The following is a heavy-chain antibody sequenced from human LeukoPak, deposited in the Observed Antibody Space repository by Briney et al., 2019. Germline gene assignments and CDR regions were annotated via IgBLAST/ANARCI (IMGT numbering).Heavy chain of an antibody. V-gene: IGHV4-59*01. J-gene: IGHJ4*02. Sequence: PSETLSLTCTVLGGSISSYYWSWIRQPPGKGLEWIGYIYYSWSTNYNPCLKSRVTISIDTSKNQFSLKLSSVTAADTAVYYCARVNYDFWSGYYSLDYWGQGTLVTVSS. CDR2: IYYSWST. CDR1: GGSISSYY. CDR3: ARVNYDFWSGYYSLDY. D-gene: IGHD3-3*01.